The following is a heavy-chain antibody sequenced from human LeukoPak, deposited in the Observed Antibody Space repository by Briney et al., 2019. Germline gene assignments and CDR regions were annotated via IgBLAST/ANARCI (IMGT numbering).Heavy chain of an antibody. CDR2: INHSGST. Sequence: SETLSLTCAVYGGSFSGYYWSWIRQPPGKGLEWIGEINHSGSTNYNPSLKSRVTISVDTSKNQFSLKLSSATAADTAVYYCARGYSSGWYKPYNWFDPWGQGTLVTVSS. CDR1: GGSFSGYY. CDR3: ARGYSSGWYKPYNWFDP. J-gene: IGHJ5*02. V-gene: IGHV4-34*01. D-gene: IGHD6-19*01.